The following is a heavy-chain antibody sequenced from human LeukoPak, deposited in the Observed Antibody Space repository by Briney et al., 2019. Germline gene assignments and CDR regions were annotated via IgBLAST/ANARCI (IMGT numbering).Heavy chain of an antibody. CDR1: GGTFSSYA. D-gene: IGHD3-16*02. CDR3: ARTYYDYVWGSYRYLHYFVY. V-gene: IGHV1-69*13. J-gene: IGHJ4*02. CDR2: IIPIFGTA. Sequence: ASVKVSCKASGGTFSSYAISWVRQAPGQGLEWMGGIIPIFGTANYAQKFQGRVTITADESTSTAYMELSSLRSEDTAVYYCARTYYDYVWGSYRYLHYFVYWGQGTLVTVSS.